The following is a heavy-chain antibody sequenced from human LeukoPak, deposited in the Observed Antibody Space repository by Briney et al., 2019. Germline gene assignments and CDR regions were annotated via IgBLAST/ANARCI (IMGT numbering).Heavy chain of an antibody. V-gene: IGHV4-59*08. J-gene: IGHJ4*02. CDR3: ARHEGGTTYDY. CDR2: ISYSGST. Sequence: SETLSLTCTVSGGSTNRYYWSWIRQPPGKGLEWIGYISYSGSTDYNPSLKSRVTISVDTSKNQFSLRLTSVTAADTAVYYCARHEGGTTYDYWGQGTLVTVSS. D-gene: IGHD1-1*01. CDR1: GGSTNRYY.